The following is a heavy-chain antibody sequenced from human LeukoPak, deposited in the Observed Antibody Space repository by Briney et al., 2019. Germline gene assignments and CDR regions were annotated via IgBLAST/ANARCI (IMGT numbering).Heavy chain of an antibody. CDR2: INTDGIST. CDR3: ASYMVRGVY. D-gene: IGHD3-10*01. J-gene: IGHJ4*02. V-gene: IGHV3-74*01. Sequence: PGGSLRLSCAASGFTFSGYWMHWVRQAPGKGLVWVSRINTDGISTNYADSVKGRFTISRDNAKNTVYLQMNSLRAEDTAVYYCASYMVRGVYWGQGTLVTVSS. CDR1: GFTFSGYW.